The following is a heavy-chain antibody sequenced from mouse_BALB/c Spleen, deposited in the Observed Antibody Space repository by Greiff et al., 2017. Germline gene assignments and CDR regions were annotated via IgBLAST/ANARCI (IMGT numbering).Heavy chain of an antibody. CDR2: ISYSGST. CDR1: GDSITSGY. J-gene: IGHJ1*01. V-gene: IGHV3-8*02. D-gene: IGHD1-1*01. CDR3: ARLCYGSSYGYFDV. Sequence: DVQLQESGPSLVKPSQTLSLTCSVTGDSITSGYWNWIRKFPGNKLEYMGYISYSGSTYYNPSLKSRISITRDTSKNQYYLQLNSVTTEDTATYYCARLCYGSSYGYFDVWGAGTTVTVSS.